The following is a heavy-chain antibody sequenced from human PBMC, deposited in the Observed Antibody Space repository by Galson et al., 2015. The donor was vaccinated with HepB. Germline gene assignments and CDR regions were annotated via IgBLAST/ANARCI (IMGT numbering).Heavy chain of an antibody. CDR3: ARDVVVPAATNWFDP. CDR2: INPNSGGT. Sequence: SCKASGYTFTGYYMHWVRQAPGQGLEWMGWINPNSGGTNYAQKFQGRVTMTRDTSISTAYMELSRLRSDDTAVYYCARDVVVPAATNWFDPWGQGTLVTVSS. V-gene: IGHV1-2*02. D-gene: IGHD2-2*01. CDR1: GYTFTGYY. J-gene: IGHJ5*02.